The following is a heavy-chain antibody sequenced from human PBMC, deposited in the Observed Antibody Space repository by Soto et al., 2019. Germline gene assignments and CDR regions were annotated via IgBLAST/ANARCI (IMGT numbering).Heavy chain of an antibody. Sequence: SGGSLRLSCAASGFTFSSYGMHWVRQAPGKGLEWVAVISYDGSNKYYADSVKGRFTISRDNSKNTLYLQMNSLRAEDTAVYYCAKGEYYYDSSAYADDAFDIWGQGTRVT. CDR1: GFTFSSYG. J-gene: IGHJ3*02. V-gene: IGHV3-30*18. D-gene: IGHD3-22*01. CDR2: ISYDGSNK. CDR3: AKGEYYYDSSAYADDAFDI.